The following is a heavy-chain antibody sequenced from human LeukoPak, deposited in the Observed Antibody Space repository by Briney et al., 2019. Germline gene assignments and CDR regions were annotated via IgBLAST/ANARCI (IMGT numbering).Heavy chain of an antibody. D-gene: IGHD6-19*01. CDR2: ISDIGSQK. CDR3: AKEYDSGWTSFDY. V-gene: IGHV3-30*04. CDR1: GFTFSSSA. J-gene: IGHJ4*02. Sequence: GGSLRLSCAASGFTFSSSAMHWVRQAPGKGLEWLAVISDIGSQKSYADSVKGRFTISRDNSKNTLFLQMNSLRPEDTAVYYCAKEYDSGWTSFDYWGRGTVVTVSS.